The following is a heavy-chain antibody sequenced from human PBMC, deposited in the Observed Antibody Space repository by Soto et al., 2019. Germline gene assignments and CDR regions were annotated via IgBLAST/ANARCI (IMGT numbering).Heavy chain of an antibody. J-gene: IGHJ4*02. Sequence: VGSLRLSCAASGFTFSSYEMNWVRQAPGKGLEWVSYISSSGSTIYYADSVKGRFTISRDNAKNSLYLQMNSLRAEDTAVYYCVKVEQKYYDSSGCLDYWGQGTLVTVSS. V-gene: IGHV3-48*03. CDR3: VKVEQKYYDSSGCLDY. CDR1: GFTFSSYE. CDR2: ISSSGSTI. D-gene: IGHD3-22*01.